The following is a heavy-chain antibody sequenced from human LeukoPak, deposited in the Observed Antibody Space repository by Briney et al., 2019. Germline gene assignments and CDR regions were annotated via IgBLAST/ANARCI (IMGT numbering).Heavy chain of an antibody. V-gene: IGHV5-51*01. D-gene: IGHD5-18*01. CDR3: ARSGHIYGLFDY. CDR2: IYPGDSDT. Sequence: GESLKISCKGPAYSFTSYWIGWVRQMPGKGLEWMGIIYPGDSDTRYSPSFQGQVTISADKSLNTAYLQWSSLTASDTAMYYCARSGHIYGLFDYWGQGTLVTVSS. J-gene: IGHJ4*02. CDR1: AYSFTSYW.